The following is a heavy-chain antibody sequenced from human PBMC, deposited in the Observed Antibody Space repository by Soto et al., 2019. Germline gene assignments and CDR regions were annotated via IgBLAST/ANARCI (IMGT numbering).Heavy chain of an antibody. D-gene: IGHD6-19*01. CDR3: AREFVFSSGWYHFDP. Sequence: GGSLRLSCAASGFIFSDYYMNWIRQAPGKGLEWISFISSSGATIYYADSVKGRFTISRDNAKNSLYLQMNSLRAEDTAVYYCAREFVFSSGWYHFDPWGQGTLVTVSS. CDR2: ISSSGATI. J-gene: IGHJ5*02. CDR1: GFIFSDYY. V-gene: IGHV3-11*01.